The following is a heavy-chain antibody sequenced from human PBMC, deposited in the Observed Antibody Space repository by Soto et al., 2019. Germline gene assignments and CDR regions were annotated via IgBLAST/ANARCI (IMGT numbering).Heavy chain of an antibody. CDR2: IKQDGSEK. Sequence: GGSLRLSCAVSGFTFSSYWMSWVRQAPGKGLEWLANIKQDGSEKYYVDSVKGRFTISRDNAKNSLYLQMNSLRAEDTAVYYCARDESYDILTGYYTPQRFDYWGKGSLVNVSS. CDR3: ARDESYDILTGYYTPQRFDY. J-gene: IGHJ4*02. V-gene: IGHV3-7*01. CDR1: GFTFSSYW. D-gene: IGHD3-9*01.